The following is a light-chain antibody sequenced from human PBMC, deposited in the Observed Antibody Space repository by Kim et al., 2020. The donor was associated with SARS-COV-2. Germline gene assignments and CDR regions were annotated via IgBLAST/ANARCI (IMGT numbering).Light chain of an antibody. CDR1: SSDVGSYNY. Sequence: QSALTQPRSVSGSPGQSVTISCTGTSSDVGSYNYVSWYQQHPDKAPKLMVYDVTERPSGVPDRFSGSKSGNTASLTISGLQADDEADYYCCSYVGSYTVFGGGTQLTVL. CDR3: CSYVGSYTV. CDR2: DVT. V-gene: IGLV2-11*01. J-gene: IGLJ3*02.